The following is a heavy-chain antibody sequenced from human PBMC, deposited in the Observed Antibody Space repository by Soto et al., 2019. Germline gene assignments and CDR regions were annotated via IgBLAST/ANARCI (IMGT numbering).Heavy chain of an antibody. CDR1: GDSISIGTHY. V-gene: IGHV4-31*03. J-gene: IGHJ4*02. CDR2: ISSSGNS. D-gene: IGHD4-4*01. Sequence: PSETLSLTCTVSGDSISIGTHYWNWIRQHPGKGLEWIGYISSSGNSYYSPSLKSRVFMSVDTAKNLFSLMLCSVTAADTTIYYCVGRLKSIYSYFDSWGQGTQVTVSS. CDR3: VGRLKSIYSYFDS.